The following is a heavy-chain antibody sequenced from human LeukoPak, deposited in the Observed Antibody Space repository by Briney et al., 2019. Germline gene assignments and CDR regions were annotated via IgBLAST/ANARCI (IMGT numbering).Heavy chain of an antibody. CDR2: ISSSSSYI. D-gene: IGHD3-22*01. Sequence: GGSLRLSCAASGCTFSSYSINWVRQAPGKGLEWVSCISSSSSYIYYADSVKGRFTTSRDNAKNSLYLQMNSLRAEDTAVYYCARDLRSSGYYAFDYWGQGTLVTVSS. V-gene: IGHV3-21*01. CDR3: ARDLRSSGYYAFDY. J-gene: IGHJ4*02. CDR1: GCTFSSYS.